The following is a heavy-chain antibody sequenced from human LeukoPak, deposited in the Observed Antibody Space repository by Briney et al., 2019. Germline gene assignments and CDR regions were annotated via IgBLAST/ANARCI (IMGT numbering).Heavy chain of an antibody. Sequence: GGSLRLSCAASGFTFSSYAMHWVRQAPGKGLEWVAVISYDGSNKYYADSVKGRFTTSRDNAKNTVSLQMNSLRVDDTAVYYCVRDLREADHWGLGTLVTVSS. CDR1: GFTFSSYA. D-gene: IGHD3-10*01. J-gene: IGHJ4*02. CDR3: VRDLREADH. V-gene: IGHV3-30*07. CDR2: ISYDGSNK.